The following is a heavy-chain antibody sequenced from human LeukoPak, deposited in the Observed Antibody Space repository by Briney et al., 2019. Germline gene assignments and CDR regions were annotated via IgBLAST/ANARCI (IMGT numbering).Heavy chain of an antibody. CDR2: IIPILGIA. CDR1: GGTFSSYT. D-gene: IGHD3-9*01. CDR3: ARDEARSTHYDILTGYFLDY. J-gene: IGHJ4*02. V-gene: IGHV1-69*04. Sequence: SVKVSCKASGGTFSSYTISWVRQAPGQGLEWMGRIIPILGIANYAQKFQGRVTITADKSTSTAYMELSSLRSEDTAVYYCARDEARSTHYDILTGYFLDYWGQGTLVTVSS.